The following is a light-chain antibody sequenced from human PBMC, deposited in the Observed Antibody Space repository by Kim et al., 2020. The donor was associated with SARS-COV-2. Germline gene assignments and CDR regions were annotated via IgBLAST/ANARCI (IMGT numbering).Light chain of an antibody. Sequence: GARSLSPGERATRSCRASRFVTSSSLTWYQQTPGQPPGLHIYGASNRATGIPDRFTGSGSGTDFTLTISRLEPEDFALYYGQHQSTFGQGTKLEI. CDR2: GAS. J-gene: IGKJ2*02. CDR3: QHQST. V-gene: IGKV3-20*01. CDR1: RFVTSSS.